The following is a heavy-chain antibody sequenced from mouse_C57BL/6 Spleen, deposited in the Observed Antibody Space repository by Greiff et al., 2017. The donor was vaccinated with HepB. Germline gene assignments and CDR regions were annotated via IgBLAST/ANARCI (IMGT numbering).Heavy chain of an antibody. Sequence: VQRVESGPELVKPGASVKISCKASGYAFSSSWMNWVKQRPGKGLEWIGRIYPGDGDTNYNGKFKGKATLTADKSSSTAYMQLSSLTSEDSAVYFCARYYYYGSSYFAYWGQGTLVTVSA. CDR1: GYAFSSSW. CDR2: IYPGDGDT. J-gene: IGHJ3*01. V-gene: IGHV1-82*01. CDR3: ARYYYYGSSYFAY. D-gene: IGHD1-1*01.